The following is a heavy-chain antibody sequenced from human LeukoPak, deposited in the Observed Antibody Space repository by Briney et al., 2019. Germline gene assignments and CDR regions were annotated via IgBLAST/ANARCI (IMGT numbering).Heavy chain of an antibody. V-gene: IGHV4-34*01. CDR1: CGSFSCYY. J-gene: IGHJ1*01. CDR3: ARRAKQQLVPRAEYFQQ. D-gene: IGHD6-13*01. CDR2: IKHSGNT. Sequence: SETLSLTRAVYCGSFSCYYWSWIPQPPGKGRDWIGEIKHSGNTNDNPSLKSPVTISADPSQHQFSLELSSVTAAAPAVYYCARRAKQQLVPRAEYFQQWGQGSLVPVSS.